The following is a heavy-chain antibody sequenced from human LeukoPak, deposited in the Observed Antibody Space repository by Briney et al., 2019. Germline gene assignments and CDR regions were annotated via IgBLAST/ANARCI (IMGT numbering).Heavy chain of an antibody. CDR2: IYYSGST. D-gene: IGHD6-19*01. CDR3: ARLYSSGWHYFDY. Sequence: SETLSLTCTVSGGSVSSGNYYWSRIRQPPGKGLEWIGYIYYSGSTNYSPSLKSRVTTSVDTSKNQFSLKLSSVTAADTAVYYCARLYSSGWHYFDYWGQGTLVTVSS. J-gene: IGHJ4*02. CDR1: GGSVSSGNYY. V-gene: IGHV4-61*01.